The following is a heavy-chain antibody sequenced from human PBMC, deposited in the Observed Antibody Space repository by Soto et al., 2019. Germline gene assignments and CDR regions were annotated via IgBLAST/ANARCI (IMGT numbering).Heavy chain of an antibody. CDR2: ISYDGSNK. V-gene: IGHV3-30*03. CDR3: ARDTLDYGSGSYYVSYYYYGMDV. J-gene: IGHJ6*02. CDR1: GFTFSTYG. Sequence: GGSLRLSCAASGFTFSTYGMHWVRQAPGKGLEWVAVISYDGSNKYYADSMKGRFTISRDNSKNTLYLQMNSLRAEDTAVYYCARDTLDYGSGSYYVSYYYYGMDVWGQGTTVTVSS. D-gene: IGHD3-10*01.